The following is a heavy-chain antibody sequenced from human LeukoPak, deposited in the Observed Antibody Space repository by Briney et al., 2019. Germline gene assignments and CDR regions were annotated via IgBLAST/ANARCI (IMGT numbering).Heavy chain of an antibody. Sequence: PGGSLRLSGAAPGFTVSSNYMSWVRQAPGKGREWVSVIYSGGSTYYADSVKGRFTISRDNSKNTLYLQMNSLRAEDTAVYYCARERSYGGPLDYWGQGTLVTVSS. V-gene: IGHV3-66*01. CDR2: IYSGGST. CDR3: ARERSYGGPLDY. CDR1: GFTVSSNY. D-gene: IGHD3-16*01. J-gene: IGHJ4*02.